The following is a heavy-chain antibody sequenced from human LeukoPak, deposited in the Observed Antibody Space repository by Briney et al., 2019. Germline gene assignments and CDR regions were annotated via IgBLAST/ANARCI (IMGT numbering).Heavy chain of an antibody. V-gene: IGHV1-2*06. D-gene: IGHD2-15*01. CDR3: ARGYCSGGSCYSVENWFDP. J-gene: IGHJ5*02. CDR2: INPNSGGT. CDR1: GYTFTGYY. Sequence: ASVKVTCKASGYTFTGYYMFWVRQAPGQGLEWMGRINPNSGGTNYAQKFQGRVTMTRDTSISTAYMELSRLRSDDTAVYYCARGYCSGGSCYSVENWFDPWGQGTLVTVSS.